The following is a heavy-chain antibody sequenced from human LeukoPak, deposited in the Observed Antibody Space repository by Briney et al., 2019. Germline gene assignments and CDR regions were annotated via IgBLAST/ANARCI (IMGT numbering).Heavy chain of an antibody. CDR2: IYHSGST. CDR1: GGSISSSNS. J-gene: IGHJ4*02. Sequence: SETLSLTCTVSGGSISSSNSWSWVRQPPWKGLEWIGEIYHSGSTNYNPSLKSRVTISVDKSKNQFSLKLSSVTAADTAVYYCARVKAYCSSTRCYEGYFDYWGQRTLVTVSS. D-gene: IGHD2-2*01. CDR3: ARVKAYCSSTRCYEGYFDY. V-gene: IGHV4-4*02.